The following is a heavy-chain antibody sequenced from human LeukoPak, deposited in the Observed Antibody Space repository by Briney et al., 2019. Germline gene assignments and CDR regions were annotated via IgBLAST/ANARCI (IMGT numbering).Heavy chain of an antibody. D-gene: IGHD5-12*01. CDR2: IYQSGST. J-gene: IGHJ5*02. CDR1: GGPFSGYY. V-gene: IGHV4-34*01. CDR3: ARGGIVATIAVLYLNWFDR. Sequence: KSSEPLSLTCTVYGGPFSGYYWSWIRQPPGKGLEWIGDIYQSGSTNYNPSLKSRVTISVDTSKNQFSLKLSSVRAADTAVLYCARGGIVATIAVLYLNWFDRWGQGTLVTVSS.